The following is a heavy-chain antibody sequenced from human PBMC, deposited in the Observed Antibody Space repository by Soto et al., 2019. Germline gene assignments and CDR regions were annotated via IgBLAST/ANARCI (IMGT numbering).Heavy chain of an antibody. CDR2: IYYSGST. CDR3: ARRGRRVRGVKGDYYYYMDV. Sequence: QVQLQASGPGLVKPSETLSLTCTVSGGSISSCYWSWIRQPPGKGLEWIGYIYYSGSTNYHPSLKSRVSISVDTSKNQFSLKLSSVTAADSAVYSCARRGRRVRGVKGDYYYYMDVWGKGTTVTVSS. CDR1: GGSISSCY. J-gene: IGHJ6*03. D-gene: IGHD3-10*01. V-gene: IGHV4-59*01.